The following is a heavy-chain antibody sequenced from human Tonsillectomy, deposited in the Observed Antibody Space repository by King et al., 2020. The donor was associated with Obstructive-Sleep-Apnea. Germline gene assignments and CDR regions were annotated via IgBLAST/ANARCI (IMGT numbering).Heavy chain of an antibody. V-gene: IGHV5-51*01. J-gene: IGHJ4*02. D-gene: IGHD1-26*01. CDR1: GYTFNSFW. CDR3: ARGRGSYYFPTSFFDY. CDR2: IYRGDSDT. Sequence: QLVQSGAEVKKPGESLKISCKASGYTFNSFWIGWVRQMPGKGLEWMGIIYRGDSDTRYSPSFQGQVTISAETSISTAYLQWSSLQASDTAMYYCARGRGSYYFPTSFFDYWGQGTLVTVSS.